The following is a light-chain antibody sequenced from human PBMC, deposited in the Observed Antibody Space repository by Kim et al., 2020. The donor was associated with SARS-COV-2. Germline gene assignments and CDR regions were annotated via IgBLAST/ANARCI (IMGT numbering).Light chain of an antibody. J-gene: IGKJ2*01. Sequence: DIQMTQSPSSLSASVGDRVTITCQASQDISNYLNWYQQKPGKAPKLLIYDASNLETGVPSRFSGSGSGTDFTFTINSLQPEDIATYYCQQYDDLPPYTFGQGTKLEL. CDR2: DAS. CDR1: QDISNY. CDR3: QQYDDLPPYT. V-gene: IGKV1-33*01.